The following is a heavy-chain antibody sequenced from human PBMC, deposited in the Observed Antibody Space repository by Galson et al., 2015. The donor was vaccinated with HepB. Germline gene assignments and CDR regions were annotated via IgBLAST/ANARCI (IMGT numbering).Heavy chain of an antibody. J-gene: IGHJ5*01. V-gene: IGHV3-30*18. Sequence: SLRLSCAAAGFTFNTYDIHWVRQAPGKGLEWVAVISYDGKIKYYADSVKGRFTISRDNSKNTLYLQMNSLRAEDTAVYSCAKNAGSSRGFDSWGQGTLVTVSS. CDR1: GFTFNTYD. CDR2: ISYDGKIK. CDR3: AKNAGSSRGFDS. D-gene: IGHD6-13*01.